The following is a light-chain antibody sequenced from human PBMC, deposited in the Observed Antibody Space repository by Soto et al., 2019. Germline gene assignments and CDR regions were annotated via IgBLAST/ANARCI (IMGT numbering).Light chain of an antibody. CDR1: QSISSW. J-gene: IGKJ1*01. Sequence: DIQMTQSPSTLSASVGDRVTITCRAGQSISSWLAWYQQKPVKAPKLLIYKASSLESGVPSRFSGSGSGTEFTLTISSLQPDDFATYYCQQYNSYSTWTFGQGTKVDIK. V-gene: IGKV1-5*03. CDR3: QQYNSYSTWT. CDR2: KAS.